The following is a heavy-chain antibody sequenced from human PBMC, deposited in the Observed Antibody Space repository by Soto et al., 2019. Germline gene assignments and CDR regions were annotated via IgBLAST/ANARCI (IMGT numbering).Heavy chain of an antibody. CDR3: ARGSYCSSTSCPYYYYYGMDV. CDR2: IYHSGST. CDR1: GGSISSSNW. D-gene: IGHD2-2*01. J-gene: IGHJ6*02. V-gene: IGHV4-4*02. Sequence: QVQLQESGPGLVKPSGTLSLTCAVSGGSISSSNWWSWVRQPPGKGLEWIGEIYHSGSTNYNPSLKSRVTISVDMSKNQFSLKLSSVTAADTAVYYCARGSYCSSTSCPYYYYYGMDVWGQGTTVTVSS.